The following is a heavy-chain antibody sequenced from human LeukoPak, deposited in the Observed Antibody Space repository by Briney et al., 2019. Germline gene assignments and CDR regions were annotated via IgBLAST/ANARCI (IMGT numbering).Heavy chain of an antibody. J-gene: IGHJ4*02. CDR1: GGSISSYY. Sequence: SETLSLTCTVAGGSISSYYWSWIRQPAGKGLKWIGRIYTSGSTNYNPSLKSRVTMSVDTSKTQFSLKLSSVTAADTAVYYCARDDPRGEDYWGQGTLVTVSS. V-gene: IGHV4-4*07. CDR2: IYTSGST. CDR3: ARDDPRGEDY. D-gene: IGHD3-16*01.